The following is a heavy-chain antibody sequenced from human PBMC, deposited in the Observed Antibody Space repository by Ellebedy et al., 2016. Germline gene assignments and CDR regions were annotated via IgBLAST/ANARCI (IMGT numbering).Heavy chain of an antibody. D-gene: IGHD5-12*01. CDR1: GFTFSNYW. J-gene: IGHJ4*02. CDR3: AREATILPYCFDY. V-gene: IGHV3-7*01. CDR2: LKHDESEG. Sequence: GESLKISXAASGFTFSNYWMSWVRQAPGKGLEWVANLKHDESEGYSVDSVKGRFTISRDNAKNSLYLQMHSLRAEDTAVYYCAREATILPYCFDYWGQGILVTVSS.